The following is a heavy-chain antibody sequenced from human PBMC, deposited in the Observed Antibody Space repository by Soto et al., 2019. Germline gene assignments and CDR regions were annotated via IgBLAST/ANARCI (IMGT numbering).Heavy chain of an antibody. CDR1: GFTFSSYW. D-gene: IGHD1-1*01. CDR3: ARVGLEPDE. Sequence: PVVSLRLSCAASGFTFSSYWMSWVRQAPGKGLEWVANIKQDGSEKYYVDSVKGRFTISRDNAKNSLYLQMNSLRAEDTAGDDCARVGLEPDEWGKGNLVTV. J-gene: IGHJ4*02. CDR2: IKQDGSEK. V-gene: IGHV3-7*01.